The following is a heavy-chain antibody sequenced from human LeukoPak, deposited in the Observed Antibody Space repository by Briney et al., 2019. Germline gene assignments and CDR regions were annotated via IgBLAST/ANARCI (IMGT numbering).Heavy chain of an antibody. Sequence: RPSETLSLTCTVSGGSISSSSYYWGWLRQPPGKGLEWIGSIYYSGSTYYNPSLKSRVTISVDTSKNQFSLKLSSVTAADTAVYYCARALRSGIVGARLDYWGQGTLVTVSS. V-gene: IGHV4-39*07. D-gene: IGHD1-26*01. CDR2: IYYSGST. CDR1: GGSISSSSYY. J-gene: IGHJ4*02. CDR3: ARALRSGIVGARLDY.